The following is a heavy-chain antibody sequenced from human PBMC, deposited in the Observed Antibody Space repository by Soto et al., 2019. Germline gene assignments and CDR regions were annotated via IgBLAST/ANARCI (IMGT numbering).Heavy chain of an antibody. Sequence: QVQLVESGGGVVQPGRSLTLCCAASGFTFSNYGMHWVRQAPGKGLEWVAVILNDGSNRYHADSVKDRFTISRDNSKNTLYLQMNSLRAEDTAVYYCARDDEYSGNGMDVWGQGTTVTVS. CDR1: GFTFSNYG. D-gene: IGHD3-10*01. CDR3: ARDDEYSGNGMDV. J-gene: IGHJ6*02. CDR2: ILNDGSNR. V-gene: IGHV3-33*01.